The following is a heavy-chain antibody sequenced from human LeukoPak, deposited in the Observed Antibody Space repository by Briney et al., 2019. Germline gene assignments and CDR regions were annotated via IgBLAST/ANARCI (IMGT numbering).Heavy chain of an antibody. J-gene: IGHJ4*02. CDR2: ISSSSSYI. D-gene: IGHD5-12*01. CDR3: ARVYSGYDSPAY. CDR1: GFTFSSYS. Sequence: GGSLRLSCAASGFTFSSYSMNWVRQAPGKGLEWVSSISSSSSYIYYADSVKGRFTISRDNAKNSLYLQMNSLRAEGTAVYYCARVYSGYDSPAYWGQGTLVTVSS. V-gene: IGHV3-21*01.